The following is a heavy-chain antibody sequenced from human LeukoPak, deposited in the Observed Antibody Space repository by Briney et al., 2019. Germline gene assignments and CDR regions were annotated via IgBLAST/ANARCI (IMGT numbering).Heavy chain of an antibody. J-gene: IGHJ4*02. CDR2: INSDGSSR. D-gene: IGHD6-13*01. CDR1: GLTFSNYW. V-gene: IGHV3-74*01. CDR3: ASASSHRIAAGGDY. Sequence: PGGSLRLSCAASGLTFSNYWMHWVRQAPGKGLVWVSRINSDGSSRNYADSVKGRFTISRDNAKNTVYLQMNSLRAEDTAVYYCASASSHRIAAGGDYWGQGTLVTVSS.